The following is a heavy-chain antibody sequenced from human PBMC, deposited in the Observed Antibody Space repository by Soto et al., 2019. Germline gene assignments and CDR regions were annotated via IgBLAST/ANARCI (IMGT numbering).Heavy chain of an antibody. V-gene: IGHV1-2*02. J-gene: IGHJ4*02. CDR2: INPNSGGT. CDR3: ARGEGIESSGSPFDY. Sequence: QVQLVQSGAEVKKPGASVKVSCKASGYTFTGYYMHWVRQAPGQGLEWMGWINPNSGGTNYAQKFKGRVTMTRDTSISTAYMELSRLRSDDTAVYHCARGEGIESSGSPFDYWGQGTLVTVSS. D-gene: IGHD3-22*01. CDR1: GYTFTGYY.